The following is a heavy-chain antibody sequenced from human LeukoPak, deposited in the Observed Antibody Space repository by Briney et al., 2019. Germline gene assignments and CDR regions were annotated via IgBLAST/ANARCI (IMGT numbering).Heavy chain of an antibody. D-gene: IGHD3-22*01. Sequence: GGSLRLSCAASGFTFSSYSMNWVRQAPGKGLEWVSSISSSSSYIYYADSVKGRFTISRDNAKNSLYLQMNSLRAEDTAVYYCARDPLYDSSGYYFHDAFDIWGQGTMVTVSS. CDR3: ARDPLYDSSGYYFHDAFDI. CDR1: GFTFSSYS. V-gene: IGHV3-21*01. J-gene: IGHJ3*02. CDR2: ISSSSSYI.